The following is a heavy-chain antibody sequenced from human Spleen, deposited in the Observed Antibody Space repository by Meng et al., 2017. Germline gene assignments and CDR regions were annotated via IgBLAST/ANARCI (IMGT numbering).Heavy chain of an antibody. CDR1: GFTFSSYA. D-gene: IGHD6-6*01. CDR2: ISGSGAST. V-gene: IGHV3-23*01. J-gene: IGHJ3*01. CDR3: ANCWAIAARPVGDDGFDV. Sequence: GESLKISCAASGFTFSSYAMSWVRQAPGKGLEWVSAISGSGASTFYADSVKGRFTISRDNSKNTLYMQMNYLRAEDTAVYYCANCWAIAARPVGDDGFDVWGQGTMVTVSS.